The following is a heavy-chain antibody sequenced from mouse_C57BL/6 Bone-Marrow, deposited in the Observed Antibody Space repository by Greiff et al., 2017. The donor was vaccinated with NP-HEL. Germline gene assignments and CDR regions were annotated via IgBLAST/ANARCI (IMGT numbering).Heavy chain of an antibody. J-gene: IGHJ4*01. CDR3: TRGGFYAMDY. V-gene: IGHV6-6*01. Sequence: EVQLVESGGGLVQPGGSMKLSCAASGFTFSDAWMDWVRQSPETGLEWVAEIRNKANNHATYYAESVKGRFTISRDDSKMRVYLQMNSLRAEDTVIYYCTRGGFYAMDYWGQGTSVTVSS. CDR2: IRNKANNHAT. CDR1: GFTFSDAW.